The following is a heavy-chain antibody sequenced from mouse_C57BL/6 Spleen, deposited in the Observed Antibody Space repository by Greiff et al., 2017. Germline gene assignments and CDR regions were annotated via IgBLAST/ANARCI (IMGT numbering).Heavy chain of an antibody. CDR2: INPNNGGT. D-gene: IGHD1-1*01. Sequence: VHVKQSGPELVKPGASVKIPCKASGYTFTDYNMDWVKQSHGKSLEWIGDINPNNGGTIYNQKFKGKATLTVDKSSSTAYMELRSLTSEDTAVYYCERWDYGSSYDVWGTGTTVTVSS. V-gene: IGHV1-18*01. CDR3: ERWDYGSSYDV. CDR1: GYTFTDYN. J-gene: IGHJ1*03.